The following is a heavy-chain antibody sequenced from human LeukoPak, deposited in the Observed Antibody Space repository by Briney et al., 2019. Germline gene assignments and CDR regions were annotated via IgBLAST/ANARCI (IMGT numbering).Heavy chain of an antibody. CDR1: GFAVSSNY. CDR3: ARDIIPGGSWNNWFDP. V-gene: IGHV3-11*06. CDR2: ISSSSSYT. J-gene: IGHJ5*02. D-gene: IGHD2-15*01. Sequence: PGESLRLSCAASGFAVSSNYMSWVRQAPGKGLEWVSYISSSSSYTNYADSVKGRFTISRDNAKNSLYLQMNSLRAEDTAVYYCARDIIPGGSWNNWFDPWGQGTLVTVS.